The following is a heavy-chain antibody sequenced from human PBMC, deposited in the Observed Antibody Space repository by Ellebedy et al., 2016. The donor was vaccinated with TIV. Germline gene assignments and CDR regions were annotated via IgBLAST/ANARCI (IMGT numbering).Heavy chain of an antibody. J-gene: IGHJ3*02. Sequence: GGSLRLSXAASGLTFSDYGMTWVRQAPGKGLEWVSAISGSGGTTYYTDSVKGRFTISRDNSENTLYLQMNSLSDEDTAVYYCATPTLGGDLLHAFDIWGQGTMVTVSS. V-gene: IGHV3-23*01. D-gene: IGHD2-21*01. CDR1: GLTFSDYG. CDR3: ATPTLGGDLLHAFDI. CDR2: ISGSGGTT.